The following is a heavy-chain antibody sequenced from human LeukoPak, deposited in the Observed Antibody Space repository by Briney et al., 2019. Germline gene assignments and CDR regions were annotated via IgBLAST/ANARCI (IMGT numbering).Heavy chain of an antibody. Sequence: GGSLRLSCAASGFTFRNYALSWVRQAPGKGLEWVSSIGTSDNATYYAGSVKGRFTISRDNSKNTLYLQMNSLRAEDTAVYYCARDQAFDWYYYYYGMDVWGLGTTVSVSS. CDR3: ARDQAFDWYYYYYGMDV. D-gene: IGHD3-9*01. J-gene: IGHJ6*02. CDR2: IGTSDNAT. V-gene: IGHV3-23*01. CDR1: GFTFRNYA.